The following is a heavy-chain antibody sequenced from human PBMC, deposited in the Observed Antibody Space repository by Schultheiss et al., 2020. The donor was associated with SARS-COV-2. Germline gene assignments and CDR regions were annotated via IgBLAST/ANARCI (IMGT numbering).Heavy chain of an antibody. D-gene: IGHD3-22*01. CDR3: ARGSYSSGYCFDY. V-gene: IGHV4-31*03. CDR1: GGSISSGGYY. J-gene: IGHJ4*02. Sequence: SETLSLTSTVSGGSISSGGYYWSWIRQHPGKGLEWIGYIYYSGSTYYNPSLKSRVTISVDTSKNQFSLKLSSVTAADTAVYYCARGSYSSGYCFDYWGQGTLVTVSS. CDR2: IYYSGST.